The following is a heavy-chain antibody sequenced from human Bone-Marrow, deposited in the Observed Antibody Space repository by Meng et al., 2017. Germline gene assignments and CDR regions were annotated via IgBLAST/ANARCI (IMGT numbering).Heavy chain of an antibody. CDR1: GGSVSSGPYY. CDR3: ARDNMGSIDY. Sequence: QGQPQVPGPGLVRASETLSLTCTVSGGSVSSGPYYWTWVRQPPGKGLEWIGYKFHDGTTNYNPSLKSRVTMSVDASKKQFSLNLSSVTAADTAVYYCARDNMGSIDYWGQGTLVTVFS. J-gene: IGHJ4*02. V-gene: IGHV4-61*01. CDR2: KFHDGTT. D-gene: IGHD1-26*01.